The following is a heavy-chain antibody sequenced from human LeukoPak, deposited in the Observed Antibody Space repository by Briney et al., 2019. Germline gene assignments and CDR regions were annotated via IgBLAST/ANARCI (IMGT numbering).Heavy chain of an antibody. J-gene: IGHJ4*02. V-gene: IGHV4-59*12. D-gene: IGHD1-26*01. CDR3: VRIVGATWIG. CDR1: GGSMISYY. Sequence: SETLSLTCTVSGGSMISYYWTWVRQTPGKGLEWIGYMYDSVRIHYNPSLESRITISLDTSKNQFSLQLNSVTPEDTAVYYCVRIVGATWIGWGQGTLVTVSS. CDR2: MYDSVRI.